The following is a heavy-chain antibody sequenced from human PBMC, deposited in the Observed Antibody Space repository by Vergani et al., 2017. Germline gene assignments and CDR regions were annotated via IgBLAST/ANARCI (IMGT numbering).Heavy chain of an antibody. J-gene: IGHJ4*02. CDR2: ISPYNGHT. CDR3: AREKGTGDLDY. Sequence: QVQLVRSGAAVKKPGASVKVSCKASGYTFSSYGISWVRQAPGQGLEWMGWISPYNGHTEYAQRLQGRVTMTTDTSTSTAYMELRSLRSDDTAVYSCAREKGTGDLDYWGQGTLVTVSS. V-gene: IGHV1-18*01. D-gene: IGHD7-27*01. CDR1: GYTFSSYG.